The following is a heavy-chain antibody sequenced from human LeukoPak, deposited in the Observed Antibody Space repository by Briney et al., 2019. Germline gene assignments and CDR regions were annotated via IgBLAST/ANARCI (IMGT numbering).Heavy chain of an antibody. CDR2: INPNSGGT. D-gene: IGHD3-10*01. Sequence: SVKVSCKASGYNFTCYYMHWVRQAPGQGLERVGWINPNSGGTNYAQKFQGRVSMTRDTSISTAYMELSRLRSDDTAVYYCARRLGEPSSMDVWGQGTTVTVSS. CDR1: GYNFTCYY. V-gene: IGHV1-2*02. J-gene: IGHJ6*02. CDR3: ARRLGEPSSMDV.